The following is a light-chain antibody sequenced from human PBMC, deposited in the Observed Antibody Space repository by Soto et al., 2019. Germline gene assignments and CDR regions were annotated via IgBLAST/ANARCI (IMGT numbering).Light chain of an antibody. CDR1: QSVSSY. J-gene: IGKJ4*01. CDR3: QQRSNWPPALT. Sequence: EIVLTQSPATLSLSPGERATLSCRASQSVSSYLAWYQQKPGQAPRLLIYDASNRATGIPARFSGSGSGTDFTLLISSLEPEDCAVYYCQQRSNWPPALTFGGGTKVEIK. CDR2: DAS. V-gene: IGKV3-11*01.